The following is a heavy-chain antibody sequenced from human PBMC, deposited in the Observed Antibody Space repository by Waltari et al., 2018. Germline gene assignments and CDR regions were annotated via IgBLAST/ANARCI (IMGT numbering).Heavy chain of an antibody. Sequence: QVQLQESGPGLVKPSETLSLTCTVSGGSISNYYWSWIRQPPGKGLEWIGYIYDSGSTNHNPSRKSRVTISVDTSKNLFALKLSSVTAADTAVYYCAREYCRSTRCYGNWFDPWGQGTLVTVSS. V-gene: IGHV4-59*01. CDR1: GGSISNYY. CDR2: IYDSGST. D-gene: IGHD2-2*01. CDR3: AREYCRSTRCYGNWFDP. J-gene: IGHJ5*02.